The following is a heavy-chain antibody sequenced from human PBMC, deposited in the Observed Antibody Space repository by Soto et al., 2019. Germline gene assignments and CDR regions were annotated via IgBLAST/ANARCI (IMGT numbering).Heavy chain of an antibody. CDR3: ARDWHSSSWLY. CDR2: INTGNGNT. D-gene: IGHD6-13*01. Sequence: GASVKVSCKASGYTFTSYAIHWVRQAPGERLEWMGWINTGNGNTKYSQKFQGRVTITRDTSASTAYMELSSSRSEDTAVYYCARDWHSSSWLYWGQGTLVTVSS. CDR1: GYTFTSYA. V-gene: IGHV1-3*04. J-gene: IGHJ4*02.